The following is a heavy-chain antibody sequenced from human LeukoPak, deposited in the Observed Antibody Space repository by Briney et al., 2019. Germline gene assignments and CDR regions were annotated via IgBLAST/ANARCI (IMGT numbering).Heavy chain of an antibody. CDR2: ISGSGGST. D-gene: IGHD2-2*01. J-gene: IGHJ4*02. V-gene: IGHV3-23*01. Sequence: PGGSLRLSCAASGFTFNSYAMSWVRQAPGKGLEWVSTISGSGGSTYFADSVKGRFTISRDNSKNTIYLQMNSLRAEDTAVYYCAKDVSCSSTTCYVGSGFFDSWGQGTLVTVSS. CDR1: GFTFNSYA. CDR3: AKDVSCSSTTCYVGSGFFDS.